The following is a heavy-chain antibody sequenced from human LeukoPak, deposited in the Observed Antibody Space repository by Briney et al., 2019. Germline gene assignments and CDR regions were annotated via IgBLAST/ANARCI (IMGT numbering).Heavy chain of an antibody. CDR2: IYYSGST. V-gene: IGHV4-59*01. D-gene: IGHD5-24*01. J-gene: IGHJ4*02. CDR1: GGSISSYY. CDR3: ARDGSSLEMATTWVWYFDY. Sequence: PSETLSLTCTVSGGSISSYYWSWIRQPPGKGLEWIGYIYYSGSTNYNPSLKSRVTISVDTSKNQFSLKLSSVTAAGTAVYYCARDGSSLEMATTWVWYFDYWGQGTLVTVSS.